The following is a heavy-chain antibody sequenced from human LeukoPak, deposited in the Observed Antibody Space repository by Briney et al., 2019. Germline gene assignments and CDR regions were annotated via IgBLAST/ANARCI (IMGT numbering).Heavy chain of an antibody. J-gene: IGHJ4*02. Sequence: SETLSLTCTVSGGSISSYYWSWIRQPPGKGLEWIGYIYYGGSTNYNPSLKSRVTISVDTAKNQFSLKLSSVTAADTAVYYCARDPADSSGFAYWGQGPLVTFSS. CDR2: IYYGGST. CDR1: GGSISSYY. CDR3: ARDPADSSGFAY. D-gene: IGHD6-25*01. V-gene: IGHV4-59*01.